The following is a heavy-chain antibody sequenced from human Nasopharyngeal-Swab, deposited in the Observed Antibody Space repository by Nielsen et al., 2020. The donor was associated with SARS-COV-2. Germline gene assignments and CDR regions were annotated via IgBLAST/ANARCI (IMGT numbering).Heavy chain of an antibody. D-gene: IGHD3-3*01. J-gene: IGHJ6*03. CDR1: GFTFSSYA. V-gene: IGHV3-23*01. CDR2: ISGSGGST. Sequence: GGSLRLSCAASGFTFSSYAMSWVRQAPGKGLEWVSAISGSGGSTYYADSVKGRFTISRDNSKSTLYLQLSSLRGDDTAVYYCVKAWRYIYPSYMDAWGKGTTIIVSS. CDR3: VKAWRYIYPSYMDA.